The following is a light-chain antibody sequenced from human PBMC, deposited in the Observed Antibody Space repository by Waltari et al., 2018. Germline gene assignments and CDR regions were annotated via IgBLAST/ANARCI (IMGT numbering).Light chain of an antibody. V-gene: IGLV7-46*01. CDR2: YTT. J-gene: IGLJ2*01. Sequence: WFQQQPGPGPMTLIYYTTINHSWTPARFSASLLGDKAALTLSGAQPEDEAVYYCLLSFRGPYMVLGGGTKLTVL. CDR3: LLSFRGPYMV.